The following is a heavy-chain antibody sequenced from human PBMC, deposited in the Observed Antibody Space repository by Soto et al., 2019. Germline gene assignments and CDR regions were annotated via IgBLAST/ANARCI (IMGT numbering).Heavy chain of an antibody. D-gene: IGHD3-3*01. CDR3: ARGVDYDFWSGYYGYFDY. J-gene: IGHJ4*02. CDR2: IYYSGST. CDR1: GGSISSSSYY. V-gene: IGHV4-39*07. Sequence: SETLSLTCTVSGGSISSSSYYWGWIRQPPGKGLEWIGSIYYSGSTYYNPSLKSRVTISVDTSKNQFSLKLSSVTAADTAVYYCARGVDYDFWSGYYGYFDYWGQGTLVTVSS.